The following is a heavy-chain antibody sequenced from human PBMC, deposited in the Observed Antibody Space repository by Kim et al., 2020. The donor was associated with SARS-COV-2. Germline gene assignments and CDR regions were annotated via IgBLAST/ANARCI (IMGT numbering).Heavy chain of an antibody. V-gene: IGHV1-46*01. CDR3: ARDDGSYSAFDI. J-gene: IGHJ3*02. Sequence: SYARGFQGRVTMTRDTSTSAVYMELSSLRSEDTAVYYCARDDGSYSAFDIWGQGTMVTVSS. D-gene: IGHD1-26*01.